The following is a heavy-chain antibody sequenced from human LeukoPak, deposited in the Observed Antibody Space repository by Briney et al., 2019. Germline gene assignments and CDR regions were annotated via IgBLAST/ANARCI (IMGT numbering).Heavy chain of an antibody. V-gene: IGHV3-30-3*01. J-gene: IGHJ4*02. D-gene: IGHD6-19*01. CDR2: XXYDGSNK. CDR1: GFTFSSYA. Sequence: PGRSLRLSCAASGFTFSSYAMHWVRQAPGKGXXXXXXXXYDGSNKYYADSVKGRSTISRDNSKNTLYLQMNSLRAEDTAVYYCARDQKAAGSGWSLAFDYWGQGTLVTVSS. CDR3: ARDQKAAGSGWSLAFDY.